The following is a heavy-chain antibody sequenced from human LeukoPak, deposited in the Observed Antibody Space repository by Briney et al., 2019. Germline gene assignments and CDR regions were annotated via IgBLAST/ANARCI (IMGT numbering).Heavy chain of an antibody. CDR2: IYGGGSA. CDR3: ATTASGGHYNYFDH. D-gene: IGHD3-10*01. CDR1: RFNVSNNY. V-gene: IGHV3-66*02. J-gene: IGHJ4*02. Sequence: PGGSLRLSCAASRFNVSNNYMSWFRQAPGKGLERVSVIYGGGSAYYPDSVKGRFTISRDTSKNTLYLQMHSLRAEDTAVYYCATTASGGHYNYFDHWGQGTLVTVSS.